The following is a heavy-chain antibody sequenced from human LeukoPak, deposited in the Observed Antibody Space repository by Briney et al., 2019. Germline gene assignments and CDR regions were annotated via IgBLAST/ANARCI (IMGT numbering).Heavy chain of an antibody. V-gene: IGHV3-23*01. CDR1: GFTFSSYA. Sequence: PGGSLRLSCAASGFTFSSYAMSWVRQAPGKGLEWVSAISGSGGSTYYADSVKGRFTISRDNSKNTLYLQMNSLRAEDTAVYYCAKDSASAYYSYWFDPWGQGTLVTVSS. D-gene: IGHD3-22*01. J-gene: IGHJ5*02. CDR2: ISGSGGST. CDR3: AKDSASAYYSYWFDP.